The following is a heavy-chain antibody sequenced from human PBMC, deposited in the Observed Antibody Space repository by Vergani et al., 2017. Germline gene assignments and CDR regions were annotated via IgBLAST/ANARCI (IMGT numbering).Heavy chain of an antibody. V-gene: IGHV3-23*01. CDR3: AKGVYCSSTSCYEGRGYYYGMGV. D-gene: IGHD2-2*01. J-gene: IGHJ6*02. CDR1: GFTFRNYA. CDR2: ISGSGGNT. Sequence: EVQLLESGGGLAQPGGSLRLSCAASGFTFRNYAMTWVRQVPGKGLEWVSGISGSGGNTYYANSVKGRFTISRDNSKNTLYLQMNSLRADDTAVYYCAKGVYCSSTSCYEGRGYYYGMGVWGQGP.